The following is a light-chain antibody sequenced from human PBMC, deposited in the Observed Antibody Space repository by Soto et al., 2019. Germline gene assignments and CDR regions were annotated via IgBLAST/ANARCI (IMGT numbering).Light chain of an antibody. CDR1: ESVGRR. Sequence: ELVVTQSPATLSVSPGERATLSCRASESVGRRLAWYHQKPGQAPKLLIYGASTRATGIPARFSGSGSGTEFTLTISSLQSEDFAVYYCQQYNNWPRTFGQGTKVDI. CDR3: QQYNNWPRT. CDR2: GAS. J-gene: IGKJ1*01. V-gene: IGKV3-15*01.